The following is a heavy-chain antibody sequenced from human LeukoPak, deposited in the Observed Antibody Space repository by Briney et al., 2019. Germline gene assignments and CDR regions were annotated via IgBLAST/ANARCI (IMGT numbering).Heavy chain of an antibody. CDR3: AKDVDTAMGLFDY. J-gene: IGHJ4*02. Sequence: GGSLRLSCAASGFTFSSYGMHWVRQAPGKGLEWVAFIRYDGSNKYYADSVKGRFTISRDNSKNTLYLQMNSLRAEDTAVYYCAKDVDTAMGLFDYWGQATLVTVSS. CDR1: GFTFSSYG. CDR2: IRYDGSNK. V-gene: IGHV3-30*02. D-gene: IGHD5-18*01.